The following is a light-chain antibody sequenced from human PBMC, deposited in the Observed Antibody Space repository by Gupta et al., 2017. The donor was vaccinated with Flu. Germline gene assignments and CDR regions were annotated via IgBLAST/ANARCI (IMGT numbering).Light chain of an antibody. Sequence: SSALPPPPSVSVSPGPPARLTCSGDALPKQYAYWYQQTPGPSPVLVIYKESERPSGIPERFSGSSSGTTDTLTISGVQAEDDADYYCQSADSSGTYRVFGGGTKLTVL. J-gene: IGLJ3*02. CDR2: KES. CDR1: ALPKQY. V-gene: IGLV3-25*02. CDR3: QSADSSGTYRV.